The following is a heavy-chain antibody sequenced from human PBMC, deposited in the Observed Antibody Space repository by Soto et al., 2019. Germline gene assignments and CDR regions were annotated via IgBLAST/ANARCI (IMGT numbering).Heavy chain of an antibody. Sequence: QVQLQQWGAGLLKPSETLSLTCAVYGGSFSGYYWSWIRQPPGKGLEWIGEINHSGSTNYNPSLKSRVTISVDTSKNQFSLKLSSVTAADTAVYYCARFYITMIVVVITRRYRFDYWGQGTLVTVSS. V-gene: IGHV4-34*01. CDR2: INHSGST. CDR1: GGSFSGYY. J-gene: IGHJ4*02. D-gene: IGHD3-22*01. CDR3: ARFYITMIVVVITRRYRFDY.